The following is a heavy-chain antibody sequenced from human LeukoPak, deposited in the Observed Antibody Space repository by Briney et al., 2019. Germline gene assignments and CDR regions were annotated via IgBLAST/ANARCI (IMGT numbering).Heavy chain of an antibody. Sequence: SETLSLTCTVPGGSISSYYWSWIRQPPGKGLEWIGYIYYSGSTNYNPSLKSRVTISVDTSKNQFSLKLSSVTAADTAVYYCARETYDSSGPSFIGMDVWGQGTTVTVSS. CDR3: ARETYDSSGPSFIGMDV. J-gene: IGHJ6*02. V-gene: IGHV4-59*01. CDR2: IYYSGST. D-gene: IGHD3-22*01. CDR1: GGSISSYY.